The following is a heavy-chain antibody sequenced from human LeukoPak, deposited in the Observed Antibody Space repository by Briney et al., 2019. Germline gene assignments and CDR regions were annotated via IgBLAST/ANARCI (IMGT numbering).Heavy chain of an antibody. Sequence: PSETLSLTCSVSGDSVTSTYWSWIRQPPGKGLEWIGSIYYSGSTYYNPSLKSRVTISVDTSKNQFSLKLNSVTATDTAVYYCARHYGPWGQGTLVTVSS. V-gene: IGHV4-39*01. CDR3: ARHYGP. CDR1: GDSVTSTY. CDR2: IYYSGST. D-gene: IGHD3-10*01. J-gene: IGHJ4*02.